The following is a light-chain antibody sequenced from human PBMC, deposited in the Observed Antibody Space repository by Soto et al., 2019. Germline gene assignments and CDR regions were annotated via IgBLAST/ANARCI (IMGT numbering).Light chain of an antibody. V-gene: IGKV1-5*01. CDR3: QQLDSMPIT. J-gene: IGKJ5*01. CDR1: QSLNTR. CDR2: IAS. Sequence: DIQLTQSPSTLSASVGDRVTLTCRASQSLNTRLAWYQQRPGEAPKLLISIASILQSGVPSRFSGSGSGTDFVLTISSLQPEDSATYYCQQLDSMPITFGQGTR.